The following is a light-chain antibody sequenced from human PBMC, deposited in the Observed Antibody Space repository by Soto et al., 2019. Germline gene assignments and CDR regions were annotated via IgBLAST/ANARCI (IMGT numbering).Light chain of an antibody. CDR2: DVT. CDR1: SSDVGGYDY. Sequence: QSALTQPASVSGSPGQSITISCTGTSSDVGGYDYVSWYQQHPDKAPKLMIYDVTNRPSGVSNRFSGSKSGNTASLTISGLQAEDESDYYCSSYTSSRTYVFGLGTKVTVL. CDR3: SSYTSSRTYV. J-gene: IGLJ1*01. V-gene: IGLV2-14*03.